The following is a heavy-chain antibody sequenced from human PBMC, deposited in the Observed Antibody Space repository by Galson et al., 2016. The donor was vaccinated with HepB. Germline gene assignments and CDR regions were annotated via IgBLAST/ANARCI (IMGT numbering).Heavy chain of an antibody. CDR2: IYPGDSEI. CDR3: ARQYHFRSGYWEGYYCMDV. CDR1: GYSFPYYW. V-gene: IGHV5-51*01. J-gene: IGHJ6*02. Sequence: QSGAEVKKAGESLKISCKASGYSFPYYWIGWARQKPGKGLEWMGIIYPGDSEIRYSPSFQGQVTMSVDKSISTAFLQWSSLKASDTAMYYCARQYHFRSGYWEGYYCMDVWGQGTTVTVSS. D-gene: IGHD3-3*01.